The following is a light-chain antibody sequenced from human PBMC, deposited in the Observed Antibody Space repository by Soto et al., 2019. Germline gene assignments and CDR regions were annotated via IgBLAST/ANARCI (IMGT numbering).Light chain of an antibody. V-gene: IGKV1-39*01. CDR1: QSISTY. Sequence: DIQMTQSPSSLSASVGDRVTIPCRASQSISTYLTWDQQKPGKAPKLLIYAASTLQGGVPSRFSGSGSGTDFTLTISSLQPEDFATYYCQQSYTSPWTFGQGTKVDIK. J-gene: IGKJ1*01. CDR2: AAS. CDR3: QQSYTSPWT.